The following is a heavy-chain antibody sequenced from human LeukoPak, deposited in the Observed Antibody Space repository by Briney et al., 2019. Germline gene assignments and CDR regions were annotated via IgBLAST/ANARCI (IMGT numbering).Heavy chain of an antibody. CDR3: ARPPTYHDSSGSSRGAFDI. Sequence: SETLSLTCTVSGASISSSNYYWDWLRQTPGKGLEWLGSFHYSGISYYNPSLKTRVTISVDTSRNQFSLNLTSVTAADTAVYYCARPPTYHDSSGSSRGAFDIWGQGTMVTVSS. CDR2: FHYSGIS. V-gene: IGHV4-39*01. CDR1: GASISSSNYY. J-gene: IGHJ3*02. D-gene: IGHD3-22*01.